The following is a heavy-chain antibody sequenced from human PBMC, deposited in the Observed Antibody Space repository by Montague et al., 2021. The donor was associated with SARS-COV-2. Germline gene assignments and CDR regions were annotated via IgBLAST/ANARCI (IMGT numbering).Heavy chain of an antibody. D-gene: IGHD2-2*01. V-gene: IGHV3-66*01. Sequence: SLRLSCAASGFTVSSNHMSWVRQAPGKGLEWVSVIYSGGTTYYADSVKGRFTISRDNSKNTLYLQMNSLRAEDTAVYHCARALSFSNWFDPWGQGTLVTVSS. J-gene: IGHJ5*02. CDR3: ARALSFSNWFDP. CDR1: GFTVSSNH. CDR2: IYSGGTT.